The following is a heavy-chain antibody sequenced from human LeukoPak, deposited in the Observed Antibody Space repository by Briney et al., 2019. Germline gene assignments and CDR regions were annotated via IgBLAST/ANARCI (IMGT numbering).Heavy chain of an antibody. D-gene: IGHD1-7*01. CDR3: ATNCNYRFDY. J-gene: IGHJ4*02. CDR2: IKGDGSEK. Sequence: GGSLRLSCAASGFTFSDYWMSWVRQAPGKGLEWVANIKGDGSEKHYVDSVKGRFTISRDNAKNSLYLQMNSLRAEDTAVYYCATNCNYRFDYWGQGTLVTVSS. V-gene: IGHV3-7*01. CDR1: GFTFSDYW.